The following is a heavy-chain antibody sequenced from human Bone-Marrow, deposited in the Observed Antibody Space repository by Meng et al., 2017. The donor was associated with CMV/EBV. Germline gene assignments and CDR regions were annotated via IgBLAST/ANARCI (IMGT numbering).Heavy chain of an antibody. CDR1: GDSISTYY. CDR2: IYYSGGT. Sequence: SETLSLTCTVSGDSISTYYWSWIRQPPGKGLEWIGYIYYSGGTDYNPSLKSRVTISVDTSKNQFFLKLSSVTAADTAVYYCARDFRVRSGTGGMDVWGQGTTVTVSS. CDR3: ARDFRVRSGTGGMDV. V-gene: IGHV4-59*01. J-gene: IGHJ6*02. D-gene: IGHD1-7*01.